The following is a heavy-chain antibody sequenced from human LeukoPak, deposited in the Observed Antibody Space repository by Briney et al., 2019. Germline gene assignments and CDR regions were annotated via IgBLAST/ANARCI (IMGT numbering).Heavy chain of an antibody. CDR2: ISSSSSYI. CDR1: GFTFSSYS. J-gene: IGHJ4*02. CDR3: ARADSVGHSYFDY. V-gene: IGHV3-21*01. Sequence: KPGGSLRLSCAASGFTFSSYSMNWVRQAPGKGLEWVSSISSSSSYIYYADSVKGRFTISRDNAKNSLYLQMNSLRAEDTAVYYCARADSVGHSYFDYLGQGTLVTVSS. D-gene: IGHD1-26*01.